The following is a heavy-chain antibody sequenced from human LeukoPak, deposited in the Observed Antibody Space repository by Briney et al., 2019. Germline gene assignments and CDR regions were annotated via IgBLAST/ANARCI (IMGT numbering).Heavy chain of an antibody. CDR2: IYYSGST. D-gene: IGHD3-22*01. J-gene: IGHJ4*02. V-gene: IGHV4-39*01. Sequence: SETLSLTCTVSGGSISSSSYYWGWIRQPPGKGLEWIGSIYYSGSTYYNPSLTSRVTISVDTSKNQFSLKLSSVTAADTAVYYCARGQYYYDSSGTNLFDYWGQGTLVTVSS. CDR1: GGSISSSSYY. CDR3: ARGQYYYDSSGTNLFDY.